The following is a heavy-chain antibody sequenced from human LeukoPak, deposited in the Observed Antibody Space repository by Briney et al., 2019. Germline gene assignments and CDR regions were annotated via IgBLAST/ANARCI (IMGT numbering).Heavy chain of an antibody. V-gene: IGHV1-2*02. CDR1: GYTFTGYY. Sequence: ASVKVSPSASGYTFTGYYMHWVRQAPGQGLEWMGWINPNSGGTKYAEKFQGRVTMTRDTSIDTAYMELSRLRSDDTAVYFCARVREKYAHLYNALHILGHGNMATVSS. J-gene: IGHJ3*02. CDR2: INPNSGGT. D-gene: IGHD1-14*01. CDR3: ARVREKYAHLYNALHI.